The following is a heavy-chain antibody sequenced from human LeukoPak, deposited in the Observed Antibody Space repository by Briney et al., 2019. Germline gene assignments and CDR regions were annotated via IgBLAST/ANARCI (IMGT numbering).Heavy chain of an antibody. D-gene: IGHD3-22*01. Sequence: SVKVSCKASGGTFSSYAISWVRQAPGQGLEWMGGIIPIFGTANYAQKFQGRVTITADKSTSTAYMELSSLRSEDTAVYYCARETEYYDSSGSSRGNWFDPWGQGTLVTVSS. CDR3: ARETEYYDSSGSSRGNWFDP. CDR1: GGTFSSYA. J-gene: IGHJ5*02. CDR2: IIPIFGTA. V-gene: IGHV1-69*06.